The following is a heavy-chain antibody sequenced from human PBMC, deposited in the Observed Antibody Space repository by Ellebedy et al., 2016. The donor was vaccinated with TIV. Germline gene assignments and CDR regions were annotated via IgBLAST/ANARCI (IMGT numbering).Heavy chain of an antibody. V-gene: IGHV1-46*01. CDR3: ARPKLELRPGYDAFHI. D-gene: IGHD1-7*01. CDR1: GFTFTNYY. J-gene: IGHJ3*02. Sequence: AASVKVSCKASGFTFTNYYIHWVRRAPGQGLHWMGVINLSGGYTSYAQQFQGRVTMTRDTSASTVYMELSSLRSEDTAVYYCARPKLELRPGYDAFHIWGQGTLVTVSS. CDR2: INLSGGYT.